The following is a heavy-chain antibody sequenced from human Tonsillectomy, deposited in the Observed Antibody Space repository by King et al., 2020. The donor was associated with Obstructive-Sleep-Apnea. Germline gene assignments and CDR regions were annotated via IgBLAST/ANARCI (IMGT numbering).Heavy chain of an antibody. V-gene: IGHV3-11*06. D-gene: IGHD1-26*01. Sequence: GQLVQSGGGLVKPGGSLRLSCEASGFTFSDYYMSWIRQAPGKGLEWVSYISSSSSYTNYADSVKGRCTITRDNAKNSLYLHMNSLRAEDTAVYYCARQVGATLFDYWGQGTLVTVSS. J-gene: IGHJ4*02. CDR2: ISSSSSYT. CDR1: GFTFSDYY. CDR3: ARQVGATLFDY.